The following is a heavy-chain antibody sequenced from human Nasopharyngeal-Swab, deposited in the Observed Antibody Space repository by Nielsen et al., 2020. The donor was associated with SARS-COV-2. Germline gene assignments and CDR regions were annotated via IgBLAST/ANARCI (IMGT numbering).Heavy chain of an antibody. CDR2: ISSSGSTI. D-gene: IGHD3-16*01. J-gene: IGHJ4*02. Sequence: GEYLKISCAASGFTFSDYSMHWIRQAPGKGLEWVSYISSSGSTIYYADSVKGRFTISRNNAQNSQYLQMNSLRAEDTAVYYCATAWGAVITYYFDYWGQGTLVTVSS. V-gene: IGHV3-11*04. CDR1: GFTFSDYS. CDR3: ATAWGAVITYYFDY.